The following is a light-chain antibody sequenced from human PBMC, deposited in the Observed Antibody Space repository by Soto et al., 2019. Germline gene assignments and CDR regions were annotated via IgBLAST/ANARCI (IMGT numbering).Light chain of an antibody. J-gene: IGKJ1*01. V-gene: IGKV3-15*01. CDR3: QQYNNWPPWT. CDR1: QSVSSN. Sequence: EIVMTQSPATLSVSPGERATLSRRASQSVSSNLAWYQQKPGQAPRLLIYGASTRATGIPGRFSGSGSGTEFTLTISSLQSEDFAVYYCQQYNNWPPWTFGQGTKVEIK. CDR2: GAS.